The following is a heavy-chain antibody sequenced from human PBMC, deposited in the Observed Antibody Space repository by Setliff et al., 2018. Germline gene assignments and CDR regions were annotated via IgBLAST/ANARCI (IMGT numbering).Heavy chain of an antibody. CDR1: GGSISGYY. V-gene: IGHV4-59*01. CDR2: IYNSGST. J-gene: IGHJ4*02. Sequence: PSETLSLTCTVSGGSISGYYWSWIRQPPGKSLEWIGYIYNSGSTTYNPSLKSRVTISEDSSKNQLSLRLLSVTAADTAVYFCTREGRGVTTAHWGQGTPVTVSS. CDR3: TREGRGVTTAH. D-gene: IGHD4-17*01.